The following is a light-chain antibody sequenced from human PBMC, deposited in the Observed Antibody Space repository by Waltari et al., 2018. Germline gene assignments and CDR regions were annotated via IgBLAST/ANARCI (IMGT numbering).Light chain of an antibody. CDR3: QQVNGYPLT. V-gene: IGKV1-9*01. J-gene: IGKJ4*01. CDR2: AAS. CDR1: QGISSY. Sequence: DIQLTQSPSFLSASVGDRVTTTCRASQGISSYLVWYQQKPGKAPTVLISAASTLQTGVPSRFSGSGSGTEFTLTISSLQPEDFATYYCQQVNGYPLTFGGGTKVEIK.